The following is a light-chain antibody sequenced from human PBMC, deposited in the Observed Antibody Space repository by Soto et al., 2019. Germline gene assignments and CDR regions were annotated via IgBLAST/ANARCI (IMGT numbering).Light chain of an antibody. V-gene: IGKV3D-15*01. Sequence: EIVMTQSQAPLSVSPGERATLSCRASQRLRSNLAWYQKKPGPAPRIIIYGASTRATGIPARFSGSGSGTEFTPTISRLPYDYFTFYYCQQDNNPPLPFGRGTNVDI. CDR3: QQDNNPPLP. CDR1: QRLRSN. CDR2: GAS. J-gene: IGKJ4*01.